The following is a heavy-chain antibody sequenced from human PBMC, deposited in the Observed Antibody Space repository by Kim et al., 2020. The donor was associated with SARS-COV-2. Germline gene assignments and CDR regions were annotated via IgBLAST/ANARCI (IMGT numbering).Heavy chain of an antibody. J-gene: IGHJ2*01. D-gene: IGHD2-21*02. CDR1: GGSISSYY. CDR2: IYYSGST. CDR3: AGRGDWTDWYFDL. Sequence: SETLSLTCTVSGGSISSYYWSWIRQPPGKGLEWIGYIYYSGSTNYNPSLKSRVTISVDTSKNQFSLKLSSVTAADTAVYYCAGRGDWTDWYFDLWGRGTLVTVSS. V-gene: IGHV4-59*08.